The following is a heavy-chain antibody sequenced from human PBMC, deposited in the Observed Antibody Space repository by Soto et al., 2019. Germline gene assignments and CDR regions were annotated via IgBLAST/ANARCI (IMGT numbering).Heavy chain of an antibody. V-gene: IGHV3-73*01. CDR1: GFTFSGSA. D-gene: IGHD6-13*01. J-gene: IGHJ3*02. CDR3: TRHREIAAADDAFDI. CDR2: IRSKANSYAT. Sequence: GGSLRISCAASGFTFSGSAMHWVRQASGKGLEWVGRIRSKANSYATAYAASVKGRFTISRDDSKNTAYLQMNSLKTEDTAVYYCTRHREIAAADDAFDIWGQGTMVTVSS.